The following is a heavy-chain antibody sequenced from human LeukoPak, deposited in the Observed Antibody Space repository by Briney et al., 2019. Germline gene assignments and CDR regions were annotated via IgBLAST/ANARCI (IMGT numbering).Heavy chain of an antibody. Sequence: PSETLSLTCNVSGGSISSYYWSWIRQPPGKGLEWIGYIYNSGSTNYNPSLKSRVIISADTSKSHFSLKLSSVTAADTAVYYCAREQWLALSGMDVWGQGTTVTVSS. V-gene: IGHV4-4*08. D-gene: IGHD6-19*01. CDR2: IYNSGST. CDR3: AREQWLALSGMDV. J-gene: IGHJ6*02. CDR1: GGSISSYY.